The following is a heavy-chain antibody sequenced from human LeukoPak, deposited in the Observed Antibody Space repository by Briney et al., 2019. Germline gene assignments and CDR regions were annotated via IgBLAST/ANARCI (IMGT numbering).Heavy chain of an antibody. CDR1: GFTFSSYA. CDR2: ISYDGSNK. CDR3: ARAVRGYSYGDY. V-gene: IGHV3-30-3*01. Sequence: GGSLRLSCAASGFTFSSYAMHWVRQAPGKGLEWVAVISYDGSNKYYADSVKGRFTISRDNSKNTLYLQMNSLRAEDTAVYYCARAVRGYSYGDYWGQGTLVTVSS. J-gene: IGHJ4*02. D-gene: IGHD5-18*01.